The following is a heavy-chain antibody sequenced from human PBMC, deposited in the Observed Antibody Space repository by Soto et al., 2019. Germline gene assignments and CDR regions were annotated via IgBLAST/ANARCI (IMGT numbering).Heavy chain of an antibody. CDR3: ARQQLLPFYYALDV. CDR1: GGSISGYY. V-gene: IGHV4-59*01. CDR2: IYYRGST. Sequence: LSLTCNVSGGSISGYYWSWIRQPPGKGLEYIGYIYYRGSTNYNPSLESRVTMSVDTSRNQFSLKVNSVTAADTAVYYCARQQLLPFYYALDVWGQGTTVTVSS. J-gene: IGHJ6*02. D-gene: IGHD6-13*01.